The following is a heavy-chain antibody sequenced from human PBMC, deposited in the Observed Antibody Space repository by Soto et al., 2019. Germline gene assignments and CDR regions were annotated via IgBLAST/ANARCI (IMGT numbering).Heavy chain of an antibody. J-gene: IGHJ4*02. CDR2: VSWDSDII. D-gene: IGHD2-8*02. Sequence: PGGSLRLSCAASGFTFDDYSMHWVRQAPGKGLEWVSTVSWDSDIIYYANSVKGRFIISRDNAKNSLYLQMNSLTLEDTALYYYAKGGGFSTDFDYWGQGTLVTVSS. CDR1: GFTFDDYS. V-gene: IGHV3-9*01. CDR3: AKGGGFSTDFDY.